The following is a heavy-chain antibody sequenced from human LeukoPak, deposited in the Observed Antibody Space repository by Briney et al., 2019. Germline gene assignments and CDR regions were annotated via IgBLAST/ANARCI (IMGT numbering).Heavy chain of an antibody. CDR3: ARGWAYNDFLTGSTRFAY. CDR2: IWYDGSNK. D-gene: IGHD3-9*01. CDR1: GFTFSSYG. J-gene: IGHJ4*02. Sequence: PGGSLRLSCAASGFTFSSYGMHWVRQAPGKGLEWVAVIWYDGSNKYYADSVKGRFTISRDNSKNTLYLQMNSLRAEDTAVYYCARGWAYNDFLTGSTRFAYGGKGPLVTVP. V-gene: IGHV3-33*01.